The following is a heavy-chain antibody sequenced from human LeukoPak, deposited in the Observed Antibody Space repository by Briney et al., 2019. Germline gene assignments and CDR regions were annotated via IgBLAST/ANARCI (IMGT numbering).Heavy chain of an antibody. Sequence: GGFLRLSCAASGFTFSTYAMHWVRQAPGQGLDWVAFIRHDGSIKYYADSVKGRFTISRDNSKNTLYLQMNSLRTEDTAVYYCARGDCSGDCYHPLYYWGQGSLVTVSS. D-gene: IGHD2-21*02. V-gene: IGHV3-30*02. J-gene: IGHJ4*02. CDR3: ARGDCSGDCYHPLYY. CDR1: GFTFSTYA. CDR2: IRHDGSIK.